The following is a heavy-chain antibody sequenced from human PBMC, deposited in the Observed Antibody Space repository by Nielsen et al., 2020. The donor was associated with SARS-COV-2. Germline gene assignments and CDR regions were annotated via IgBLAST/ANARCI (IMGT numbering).Heavy chain of an antibody. CDR1: GFIFSDYW. Sequence: GESLKISCEGSGFIFSDYWMSWVRQAPGKGLEWVANIKQDGSEKYYVDSVKGRFTISRDNAKNSLYLQMNSLRAEDTAVYYCARDRRIQLWTNYYFDYWGQGTLVTVSS. CDR3: ARDRRIQLWTNYYFDY. V-gene: IGHV3-7*01. J-gene: IGHJ4*02. CDR2: IKQDGSEK. D-gene: IGHD5-18*01.